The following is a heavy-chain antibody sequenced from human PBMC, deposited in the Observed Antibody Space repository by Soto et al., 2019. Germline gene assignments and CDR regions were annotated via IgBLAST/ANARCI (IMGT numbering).Heavy chain of an antibody. V-gene: IGHV3-23*01. Sequence: EVQLLESGGGLVQPGGSLRLSCAASGFTFSSYAMSWVRQAPGKGLEWVSAISGSGGSTYYAGSVKGRFTISRDNSKNKLYLQMNSVRAEDTAVYYCANPILQYDVWSGYYGSRDVWGQGTTVTVSS. J-gene: IGHJ6*02. CDR2: ISGSGGST. CDR3: ANPILQYDVWSGYYGSRDV. CDR1: GFTFSSYA. D-gene: IGHD3-3*01.